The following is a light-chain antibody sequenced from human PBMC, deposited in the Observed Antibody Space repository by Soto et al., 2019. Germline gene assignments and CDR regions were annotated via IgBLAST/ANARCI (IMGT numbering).Light chain of an antibody. V-gene: IGLV2-14*01. CDR3: TSYTSSSTLDV. J-gene: IGLJ1*01. Sequence: QSVLTQPPSVSGSPGQSITISCTGTSSDVGGYNYVSWYQQHPGKAPKLMIYEVSNRPLGVSNRFSGSKSGNTASLTISGLQAEDEADYYCTSYTSSSTLDVFGTGTKVTVL. CDR1: SSDVGGYNY. CDR2: EVS.